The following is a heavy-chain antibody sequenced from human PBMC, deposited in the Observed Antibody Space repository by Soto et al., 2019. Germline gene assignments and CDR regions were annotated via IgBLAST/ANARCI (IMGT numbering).Heavy chain of an antibody. Sequence: QVQLVQSGAEVKKPGSSVKVSCKASGGTFSSYAISWVRQAPGQGLEWMGGIIPIFGTANYAQKFQGRVTITADESTSTDYMELSSLRSEDTAVYYCARPGDSGYDGYYGMDVWGQGTTVTVSS. J-gene: IGHJ6*02. V-gene: IGHV1-69*01. CDR2: IIPIFGTA. D-gene: IGHD5-12*01. CDR1: GGTFSSYA. CDR3: ARPGDSGYDGYYGMDV.